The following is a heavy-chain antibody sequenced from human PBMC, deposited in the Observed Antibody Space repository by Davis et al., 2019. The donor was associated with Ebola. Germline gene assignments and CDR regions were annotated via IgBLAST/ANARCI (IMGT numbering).Heavy chain of an antibody. CDR1: GFTFSSYW. CDR2: IKQDGSEK. J-gene: IGHJ4*02. Sequence: GESLKISCAASGFTFSSYWMSWVRQAPGKGLEWVANIKQDGSEKYYVDSVKGRFTISRDNAKNSLYLQMNSLRAEDTAVYYCAKVAYSSSHYFDYWGQGTLVTVSS. D-gene: IGHD6-6*01. CDR3: AKVAYSSSHYFDY. V-gene: IGHV3-7*01.